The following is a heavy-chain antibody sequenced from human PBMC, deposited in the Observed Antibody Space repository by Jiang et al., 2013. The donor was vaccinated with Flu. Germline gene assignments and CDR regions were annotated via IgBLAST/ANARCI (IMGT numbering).Heavy chain of an antibody. CDR1: GGTFSSYA. CDR2: MNPNSGNT. V-gene: IGHV1-8*02. Sequence: VSCKASGGTFSSYAINWVRQATGQGLEWMGWMNPNSGNTGYAQKFQGRVTMTRNTSISTAYMELSSLRSEDTAVYYCARAKKQQLVRRVYYFDYWGQGTLVTVSS. J-gene: IGHJ4*02. CDR3: ARAKKQQLVRRVYYFDY. D-gene: IGHD6-13*01.